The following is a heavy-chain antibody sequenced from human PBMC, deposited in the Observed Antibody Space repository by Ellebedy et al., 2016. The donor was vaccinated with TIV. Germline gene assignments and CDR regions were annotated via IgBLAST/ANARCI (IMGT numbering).Heavy chain of an antibody. D-gene: IGHD3-22*01. V-gene: IGHV3-7*03. CDR1: GFTFSSYW. J-gene: IGHJ4*02. Sequence: GESLKISCAASGFTFSSYWMSWVRQAPGKGLEWVASTKQDGSEKYFLDSLKGRFSISRDNAKNSLYLQMHSLRAEDTAAYYCAREPITMVVDSFDYWGQGTLVTVSS. CDR2: TKQDGSEK. CDR3: AREPITMVVDSFDY.